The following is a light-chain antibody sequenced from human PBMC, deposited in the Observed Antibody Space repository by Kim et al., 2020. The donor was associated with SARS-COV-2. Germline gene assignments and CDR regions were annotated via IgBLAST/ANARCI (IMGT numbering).Light chain of an antibody. Sequence: GHRVTISCSGSRSNIGSNSVYWYQQRPGPAPKLLIYRSNQRPSGVPDRFSGSKSGTSASLAISGLRYEDEADYYCAAWDDSLSGWVFGGGTQLTVL. CDR1: RSNIGSNS. V-gene: IGLV1-47*01. CDR2: RSN. CDR3: AAWDDSLSGWV. J-gene: IGLJ3*02.